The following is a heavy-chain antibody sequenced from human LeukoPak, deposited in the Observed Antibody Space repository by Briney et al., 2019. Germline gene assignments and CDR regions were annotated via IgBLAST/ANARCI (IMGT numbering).Heavy chain of an antibody. J-gene: IGHJ4*02. Sequence: GGSLRLSCAASGFTFSSYSMNWVRQAPGKGLEWVSSISSSSYIHYADSVKGRFTISRDNAKNSLYLQMNSLRAEDTAVYYCARVSYGDPGYFDYWGQGTLVTVSS. CDR3: ARVSYGDPGYFDY. CDR2: ISSSSYI. D-gene: IGHD4-17*01. CDR1: GFTFSSYS. V-gene: IGHV3-21*01.